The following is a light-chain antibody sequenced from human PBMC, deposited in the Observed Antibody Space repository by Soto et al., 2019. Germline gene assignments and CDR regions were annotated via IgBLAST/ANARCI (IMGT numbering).Light chain of an antibody. CDR3: QQYYSIPYT. CDR1: QSVLYSSNTKNY. V-gene: IGKV4-1*01. Sequence: DIMMTQSPDSLAVSLGERATINCKSSQSVLYSSNTKNYLAWYQQKSGQPPRLLIYWASTRESGVPDRFSGSGSGTDFTLTISSLQAEDAAVYYCQQYYSIPYTFGQGTKLEI. J-gene: IGKJ2*01. CDR2: WAS.